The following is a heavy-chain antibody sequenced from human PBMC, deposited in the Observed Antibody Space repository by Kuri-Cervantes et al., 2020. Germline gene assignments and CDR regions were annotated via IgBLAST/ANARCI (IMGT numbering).Heavy chain of an antibody. J-gene: IGHJ6*02. D-gene: IGHD5-18*01. CDR1: GGSISSYY. Sequence: SETLSLTCTVSGGSISSYYWSWSRQPAGKGLEWIGRIYTSGSTNYNPSLKSRVTISVDTSKNQFSLKLSSVTAADTAVYYCARGGIQLWLRTAPMDVWGQGTTVTVSS. CDR3: ARGGIQLWLRTAPMDV. V-gene: IGHV4-4*07. CDR2: IYTSGST.